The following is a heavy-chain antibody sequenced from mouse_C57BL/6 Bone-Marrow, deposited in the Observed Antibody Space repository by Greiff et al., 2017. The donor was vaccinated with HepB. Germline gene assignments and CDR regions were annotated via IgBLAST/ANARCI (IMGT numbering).Heavy chain of an antibody. J-gene: IGHJ4*01. CDR1: GFNIKDYY. V-gene: IGHV14-1*01. Sequence: EVQLQQSGAELVRPGASVKLSCTASGFNIKDYYMHWVKQRPEQGLEWIGRIDPEDGDTEYAPKFQGKATMTADTSSNTAYLQLSSLTSEDTAIYYCARPSNSSYAMDYWGQGTSVTVSS. D-gene: IGHD2-5*01. CDR2: IDPEDGDT. CDR3: ARPSNSSYAMDY.